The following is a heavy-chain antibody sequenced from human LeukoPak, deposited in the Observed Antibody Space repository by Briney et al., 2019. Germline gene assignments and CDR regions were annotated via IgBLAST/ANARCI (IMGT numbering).Heavy chain of an antibody. CDR1: GFTFSSYW. CDR3: ARGGDYGDYDFFDY. CDR2: IKQDGSEK. J-gene: IGHJ4*02. D-gene: IGHD4-17*01. Sequence: GGSLRLSCAASGFTFSSYWLSWVRQAPGKGLEWVANIKQDGSEKYYVDSVKGRFTISRDNAKNSLYLQMNSLRAEDTAVYYCARGGDYGDYDFFDYWGQGTLVTVS. V-gene: IGHV3-7*01.